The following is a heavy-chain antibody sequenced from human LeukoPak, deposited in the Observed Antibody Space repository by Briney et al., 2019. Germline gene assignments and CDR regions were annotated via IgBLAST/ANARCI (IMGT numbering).Heavy chain of an antibody. J-gene: IGHJ4*02. CDR3: AKAYYYDSSGYYYPPGY. CDR2: ISGSGGST. V-gene: IGHV3-23*01. CDR1: GLTFSNAW. Sequence: GGSLRLSCAVSGLTFSNAWMSWVRQAPGKGLEWVSAISGSGGSTYYADSVKGRLTISRDNSKNTLYLQMNSLRAEDTAVYYCAKAYYYDSSGYYYPPGYWGQGTLVTVSS. D-gene: IGHD3-22*01.